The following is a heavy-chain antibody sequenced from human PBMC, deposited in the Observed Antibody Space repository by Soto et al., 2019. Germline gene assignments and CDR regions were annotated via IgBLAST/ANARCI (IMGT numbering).Heavy chain of an antibody. CDR2: IYSGGST. V-gene: IGHV3-53*04. CDR1: GFTVSSNY. CDR3: ASRSAGEYCSSTSCYGGYYYYMDV. J-gene: IGHJ6*03. Sequence: GGSLRLSCAASGFTVSSNYMSWVRQAPGKGLEWVSVIYSGGSTYYADSVKGRFTISRHNSKNTLYLQMNSLRAEDTAVYYCASRSAGEYCSSTSCYGGYYYYMDVWGKGTTVTVSS. D-gene: IGHD2-2*01.